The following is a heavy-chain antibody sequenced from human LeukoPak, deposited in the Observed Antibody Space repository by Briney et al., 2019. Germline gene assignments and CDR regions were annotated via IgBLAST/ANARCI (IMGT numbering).Heavy chain of an antibody. J-gene: IGHJ6*03. CDR1: GGSISSDGYS. Sequence: PSQTLSLTCAVSGGSISSDGYSWSWIRQPPGKGLEWIGYIYHTGSTYYNPSLESRVTISIDTSKNQFSLKLSSVTAADTAVYYCARASVTYYYYYYMDVWGKGTTVTVSS. CDR2: IYHTGST. D-gene: IGHD4-11*01. CDR3: ARASVTYYYYYYMDV. V-gene: IGHV4-30-2*01.